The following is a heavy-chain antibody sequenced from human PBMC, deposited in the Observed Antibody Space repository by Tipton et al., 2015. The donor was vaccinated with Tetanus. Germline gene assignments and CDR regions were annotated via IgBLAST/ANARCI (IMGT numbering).Heavy chain of an antibody. CDR2: IFPDDSDT. V-gene: IGHV5-51*01. Sequence: QLVQSGADVKKPGESLKISCKASGYSFTSHWIGWVRQMPGKGLEWMGMIFPDDSDTRYSPSFQGHVPFSVDKSTSTVYLQWSSLKASDPAMYLCARMYSTSSPFDHWGQGTLVAVSS. CDR3: ARMYSTSSPFDH. CDR1: GYSFTSHW. D-gene: IGHD6-6*01. J-gene: IGHJ4*02.